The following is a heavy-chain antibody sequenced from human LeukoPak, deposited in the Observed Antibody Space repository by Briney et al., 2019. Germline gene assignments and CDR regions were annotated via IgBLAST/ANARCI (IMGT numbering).Heavy chain of an antibody. CDR1: GYTFTSYD. J-gene: IGHJ4*02. V-gene: IGHV1-8*01. CDR2: MNPNSGNT. CDR3: ARWRVLRFLEWSKMYYFDY. D-gene: IGHD3-3*01. Sequence: ASVKVSCKASGYTFTSYDINWVRQAPGQGLEWMGWMNPNSGNTGYAQKFQGRVTMTRNTSISTAYMELSSLRSEDTAVYYCARWRVLRFLEWSKMYYFDYWGQGTLVTVSS.